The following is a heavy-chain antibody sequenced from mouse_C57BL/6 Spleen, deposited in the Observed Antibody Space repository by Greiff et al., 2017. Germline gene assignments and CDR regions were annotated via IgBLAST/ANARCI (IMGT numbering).Heavy chain of an antibody. CDR1: GYTFTSYW. CDR3: ARKVQLRVYFGY. CDR2: IDPSDSET. Sequence: QVQLQQPGAELVRPGSSVKLSCKASGYTFTSYWMHWVKQRPIQGLEWIGNIDPSDSETHYNQKFKDKATLTVDKSSSTAYMQLSSLTSEDSAVYYCARKVQLRVYFGYWGQGTTLAVSS. D-gene: IGHD3-2*02. J-gene: IGHJ2*01. V-gene: IGHV1-52*01.